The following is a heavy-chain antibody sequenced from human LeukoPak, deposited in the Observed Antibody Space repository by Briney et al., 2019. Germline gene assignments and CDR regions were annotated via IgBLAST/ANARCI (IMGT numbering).Heavy chain of an antibody. CDR2: ISGSGGST. V-gene: IGHV3-23*01. CDR1: GFTFSSYA. CDR3: AARWTAAIVRHFDY. Sequence: GGSLRLSCAASGFTFSSYAMSWVRQAPGKGLEWVSAISGSGGSTYYADSVKGRFTISRDNTKNTLYLQMNSLRAEDTAVYYCAARWTAAIVRHFDYWGQGTLVTVSS. J-gene: IGHJ4*02. D-gene: IGHD3-16*02.